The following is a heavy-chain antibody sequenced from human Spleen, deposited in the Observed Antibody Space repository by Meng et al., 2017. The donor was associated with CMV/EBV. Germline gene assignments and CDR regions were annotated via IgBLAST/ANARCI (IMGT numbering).Heavy chain of an antibody. Sequence: SETLSLTCSVSGGSLRGYYWSWIRQPPGKGLEWIGEISQSERTNFNPSLKSRLTMSIHTSEKQFSLQLNSVTAADTAVYYCARGYSDSDYWGQGTLVTVSS. D-gene: IGHD4-11*01. CDR1: GGSLRGYY. V-gene: IGHV4-34*01. CDR3: ARGYSDSDY. J-gene: IGHJ4*02. CDR2: ISQSERT.